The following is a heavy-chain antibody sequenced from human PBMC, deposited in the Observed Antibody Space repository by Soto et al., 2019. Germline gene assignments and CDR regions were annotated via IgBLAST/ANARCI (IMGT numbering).Heavy chain of an antibody. J-gene: IGHJ6*03. CDR3: ARGQKSANSRGYYYMDV. CDR2: ISSSSSTI. CDR1: GFTFSSYS. V-gene: IGHV3-48*01. Sequence: GGSLRLSCAASGFTFSSYSMNWVRQAPGKGLEWVSYISSSSSTIYYADSVKGRFTISRDNAKNSLYLQMNSLRAEDTAVYYCARGQKSANSRGYYYMDVWGKGTTVTVSS. D-gene: IGHD6-13*01.